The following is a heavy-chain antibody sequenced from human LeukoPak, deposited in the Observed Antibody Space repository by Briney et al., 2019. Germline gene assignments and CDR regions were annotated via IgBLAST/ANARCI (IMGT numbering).Heavy chain of an antibody. D-gene: IGHD2/OR15-2a*01. CDR1: GYTFTSYG. CDR2: ISAYNGNT. J-gene: IGHJ5*02. Sequence: ASVKVSCKASGYTFTSYGISWVRQAPGQGFEWMGWISAYNGNTNYAQKLQGRVTMTTDTSTSTAYMELRGLRSDDTAVYYCAREENIGWFDPWGQGTLVTVSS. CDR3: AREENIGWFDP. V-gene: IGHV1-18*01.